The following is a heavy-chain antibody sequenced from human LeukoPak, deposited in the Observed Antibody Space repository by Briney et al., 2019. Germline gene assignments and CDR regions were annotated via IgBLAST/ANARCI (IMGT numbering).Heavy chain of an antibody. CDR1: GFNYRCYA. D-gene: IGHD2-15*01. Sequence: GGSLRLSCADSGFNYRCYAMSSLRQAPGKGLEWVSAISGSGGGTYYGDSVKGRFTISRDKSKNTLYLQMNSLRAEDAAVYFRAKLAGQTDSWGQGTLVTVSS. J-gene: IGHJ4*02. CDR3: AKLAGQTDS. V-gene: IGHV3-23*01. CDR2: ISGSGGGT.